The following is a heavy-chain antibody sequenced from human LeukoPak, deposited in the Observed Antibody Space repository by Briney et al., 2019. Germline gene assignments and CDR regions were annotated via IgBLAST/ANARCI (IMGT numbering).Heavy chain of an antibody. Sequence: PGGSLRLSCAASGFTFSSYAMTWVRQAPGKGLEWVSASTGSGGTTYYADSVMGQFTISRDNSKNTLYLQMNSLRAEDTAVYYCAKLQSDGLRTYYGMDVWGQGTTVTVSS. CDR2: STGSGGTT. D-gene: IGHD4-17*01. J-gene: IGHJ6*02. CDR3: AKLQSDGLRTYYGMDV. CDR1: GFTFSSYA. V-gene: IGHV3-23*01.